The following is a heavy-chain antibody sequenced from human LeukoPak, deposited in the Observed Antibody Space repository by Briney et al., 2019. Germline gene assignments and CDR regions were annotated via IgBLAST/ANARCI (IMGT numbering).Heavy chain of an antibody. Sequence: SETLSLTCSVHGGSFSGFYWTWLRQTPRKGLEWIGEINHRGVTIYNPSLKSRVTISQDTSENQFSLQLSSVTAAYTAVYYCARGPGRYNNGWFVYWGQGTLVTVSA. J-gene: IGHJ4*02. CDR2: INHRGVT. CDR3: ARGPGRYNNGWFVY. D-gene: IGHD6-19*01. CDR1: GGSFSGFY. V-gene: IGHV4-34*01.